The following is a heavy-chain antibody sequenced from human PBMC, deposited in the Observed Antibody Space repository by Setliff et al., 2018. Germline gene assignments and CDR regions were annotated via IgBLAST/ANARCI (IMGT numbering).Heavy chain of an antibody. CDR3: FGAGTCSY. D-gene: IGHD3-10*01. CDR2: INPHASEK. Sequence: GSLRLSCTASGFTFSNCWVSWVRQAPGKGLEWLASINPHASEKYYVDSVKGRFTISRDNAKNSLSLQMNSLRTEDTAVYYCFGAGTCSYWGQGTLVTVSS. CDR1: GFTFSNCW. V-gene: IGHV3-7*01. J-gene: IGHJ4*02.